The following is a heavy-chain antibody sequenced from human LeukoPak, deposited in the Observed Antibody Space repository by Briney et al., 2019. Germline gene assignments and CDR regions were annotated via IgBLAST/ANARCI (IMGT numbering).Heavy chain of an antibody. CDR2: ISSSSTI. D-gene: IGHD3-22*01. J-gene: IGHJ4*02. Sequence: GGSLRLSCAASGFTFSSYSMNWVRQAPGKGLEWVSYISSSSTIYYADSVKGRFTISRDNAKNSLYLQMNSLRDEDTAVYYCARDYYDSSGYYYGGYWGQGTLVTVSS. CDR3: ARDYYDSSGYYYGGY. CDR1: GFTFSSYS. V-gene: IGHV3-48*02.